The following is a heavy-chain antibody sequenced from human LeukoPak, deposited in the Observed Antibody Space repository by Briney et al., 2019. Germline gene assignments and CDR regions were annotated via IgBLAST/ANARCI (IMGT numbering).Heavy chain of an antibody. J-gene: IGHJ4*02. CDR3: ARDVQIDY. D-gene: IGHD1-1*01. CDR1: GFTFNNNR. Sequence: GGSLRLSCAASGFTFNNNRVNWVRQAPGKGLEWVSSIRSSGSYIYYADSVKGRFTISRDNAENSLYLQMNSLRAEDTAVYYCARDVQIDYWGQGTLVTVSS. V-gene: IGHV3-21*01. CDR2: IRSSGSYI.